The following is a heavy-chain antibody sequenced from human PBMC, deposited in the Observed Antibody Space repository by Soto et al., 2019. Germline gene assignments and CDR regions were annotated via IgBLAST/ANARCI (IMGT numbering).Heavy chain of an antibody. CDR1: GGTFSSYA. J-gene: IGHJ6*02. Sequence: SVKVSCKASGGTFSSYAISWVRQAPGQGLEWMGGIIPIFGTANYAQKFQGRVTITADESTSTAYMELSSLRSEDTAVYYCARARDFWSGSPENYYYGMDVWGQGTTVTVSS. D-gene: IGHD3-3*01. V-gene: IGHV1-69*13. CDR2: IIPIFGTA. CDR3: ARARDFWSGSPENYYYGMDV.